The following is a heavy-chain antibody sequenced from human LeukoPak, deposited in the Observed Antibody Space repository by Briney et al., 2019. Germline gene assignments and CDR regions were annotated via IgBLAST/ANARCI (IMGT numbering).Heavy chain of an antibody. CDR3: ARGLGYSYAQARRFDY. D-gene: IGHD5-18*01. V-gene: IGHV4-34*01. CDR2: INHSGST. Sequence: SETLSLTCAVYGGSFSGYYWSWIRQPPGKGLEWIGDINHSGSTNYNPSLKSRVTISVDTSKNQFSLKLSSVTAADTAVYYCARGLGYSYAQARRFDYWGQGTLVTVSS. CDR1: GGSFSGYY. J-gene: IGHJ4*02.